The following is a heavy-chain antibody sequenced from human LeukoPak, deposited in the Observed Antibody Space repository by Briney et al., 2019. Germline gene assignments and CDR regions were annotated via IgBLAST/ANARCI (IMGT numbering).Heavy chain of an antibody. Sequence: GGSLSLSCAASGFTLSSYWTHWVRRTPGRGAVWVSRINSDDRSATNADSEKGRSTFSSDNAKTTLYLQINSLRAENTAVYYCPKYYPSYGDHENFDNSGQRTLVTAS. CDR3: PKYYPSYGDHENFDN. CDR2: INSDDRSA. J-gene: IGHJ4*02. CDR1: GFTLSSYW. V-gene: IGHV3-74*01. D-gene: IGHD4-17*01.